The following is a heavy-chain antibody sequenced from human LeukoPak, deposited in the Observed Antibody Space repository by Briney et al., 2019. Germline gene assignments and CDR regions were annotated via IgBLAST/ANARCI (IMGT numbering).Heavy chain of an antibody. V-gene: IGHV3-30-3*01. D-gene: IGHD2-2*01. CDR2: ISYDGSNK. CDR3: AREDCSSTSCYLKQGAFDP. CDR1: GFTFSSYA. Sequence: GRSLRLSCAASGFTFSSYAMHWVRQAPGKGLEWVAVISYDGSNKYYADSVKGRFTISRDNSKNTLYLQMNSLRAEDTAVYYCAREDCSSTSCYLKQGAFDPWGRGTLVTVSS. J-gene: IGHJ5*02.